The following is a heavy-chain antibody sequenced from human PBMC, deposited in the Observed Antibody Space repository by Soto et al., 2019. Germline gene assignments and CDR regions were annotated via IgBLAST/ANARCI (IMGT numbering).Heavy chain of an antibody. CDR3: ARDYCSGGSCYNDY. CDR2: IKKSSSEK. D-gene: IGHD2-15*01. Sequence: GGSLRLSCAASGFTFSTYWMSWVRQAPGKGLEWVSNIKKSSSEKYYADSVKGRFTISRDNAKNSLYLQMNSLRAEDTAVYYCARDYCSGGSCYNDYWGQGTLVTVSS. CDR1: GFTFSTYW. J-gene: IGHJ4*02. V-gene: IGHV3-7*01.